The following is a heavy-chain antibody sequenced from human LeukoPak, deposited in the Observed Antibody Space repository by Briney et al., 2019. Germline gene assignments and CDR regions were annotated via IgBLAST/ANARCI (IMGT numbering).Heavy chain of an antibody. J-gene: IGHJ4*02. CDR1: GFTFSSCA. D-gene: IGHD3-22*01. V-gene: IGHV3-23*01. Sequence: PGGSLRLSCAASGFTFSSCAMSWVRQAPGKGLEWVSGISGSGGITHYTDSVRGRFTISRDNSKNTLYLQMNSLRAEDTAVYYCAKDPTDFDRSGQTYFDYWGQGTLVTVSS. CDR2: ISGSGGIT. CDR3: AKDPTDFDRSGQTYFDY.